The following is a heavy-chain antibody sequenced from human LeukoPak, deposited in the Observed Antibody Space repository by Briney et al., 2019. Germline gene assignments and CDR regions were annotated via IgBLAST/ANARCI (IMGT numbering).Heavy chain of an antibody. CDR1: GGSISSISYY. Sequence: SETLSLTCTVSGGSISSISYYWGWIRQPPGKGLEWIGSLYYSGSTYYNPSLKSRVTISVDTSKNQFSLKLSSVTAADTAVYYCRRHTLVAATTGDSWGQGTLVTVSS. J-gene: IGHJ4*02. V-gene: IGHV4-39*01. D-gene: IGHD1-26*01. CDR3: RRHTLVAATTGDS. CDR2: LYYSGST.